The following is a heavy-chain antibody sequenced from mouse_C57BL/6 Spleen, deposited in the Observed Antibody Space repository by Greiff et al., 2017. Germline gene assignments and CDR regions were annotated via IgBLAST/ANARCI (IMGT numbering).Heavy chain of an antibody. V-gene: IGHV5-17*01. CDR2: ISSGSSTI. D-gene: IGHD4-1*01. CDR1: GFTFSDYG. Sequence: DVKLVESGGGLVKPGGSLKLSCAASGFTFSDYGMHWVRQAPEKGLEWVAYISSGSSTIYYADTVKGRFTISRDNAKNTLFLQMTSLRSEDTAMYYCARPVGLGWFAYWGQGTLVTVSA. J-gene: IGHJ3*01. CDR3: ARPVGLGWFAY.